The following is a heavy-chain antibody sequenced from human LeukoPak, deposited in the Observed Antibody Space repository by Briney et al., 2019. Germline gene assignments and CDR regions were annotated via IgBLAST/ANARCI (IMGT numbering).Heavy chain of an antibody. CDR2: IIPILGIA. J-gene: IGHJ4*02. CDR3: LVSGFPPQRDDY. Sequence: VASVKVSCKASGGTFSSYAISWVRQAPGQGLEWMGRIIPILGIANYAQKFQGRVTITADKSTSTAYMELSSLRSEDTAVYYCLVSGFPPQRDDYWGQGTLVTVSS. V-gene: IGHV1-69*04. D-gene: IGHD3-10*01. CDR1: GGTFSSYA.